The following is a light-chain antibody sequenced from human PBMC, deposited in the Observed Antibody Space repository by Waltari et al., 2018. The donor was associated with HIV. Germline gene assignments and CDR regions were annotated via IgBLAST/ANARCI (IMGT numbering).Light chain of an antibody. CDR1: NSNIGGNS. Sequence: QSVLTQPPSASGTPGQRVTISCSGSNSNIGGNSVYWYQQFPGTAPKLLIYRDNQRPSGVPDRFSGSKSGTSASLAISGLRSEDEADYYCAAWDHSLSARVFGGGTKMTVL. CDR3: AAWDHSLSARV. CDR2: RDN. V-gene: IGLV1-47*01. J-gene: IGLJ3*02.